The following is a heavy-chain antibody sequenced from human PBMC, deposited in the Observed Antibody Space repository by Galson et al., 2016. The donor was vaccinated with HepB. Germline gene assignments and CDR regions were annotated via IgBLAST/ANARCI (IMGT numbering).Heavy chain of an antibody. Sequence: SLRLSCAASGFTFSEYYMSWVRQAPGKGLECVSYIGSSRGYTHYAESVKGRFTFSRDNAKNTLYLEMNSLSAADKAVYYCARAPMLRGVFLTTPFDYWGQGTLVTVSS. CDR1: GFTFSEYY. D-gene: IGHD3-10*01. J-gene: IGHJ4*02. V-gene: IGHV3-11*05. CDR3: ARAPMLRGVFLTTPFDY. CDR2: IGSSRGYT.